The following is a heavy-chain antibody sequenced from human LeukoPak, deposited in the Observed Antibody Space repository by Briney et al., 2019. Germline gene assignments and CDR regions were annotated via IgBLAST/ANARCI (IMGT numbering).Heavy chain of an antibody. J-gene: IGHJ5*02. Sequence: PSETLSLTCTVSGGSISSYYWSWIRQPPGKGLEWIGYIYYSGSTNYNPSLKSRVTISVDTSKNQFSLKLSSVTAADTAVYYCARHHVGYSGYVWFDPWGQGTLVTVSS. CDR2: IYYSGST. CDR1: GGSISSYY. CDR3: ARHHVGYSGYVWFDP. D-gene: IGHD5-12*01. V-gene: IGHV4-59*08.